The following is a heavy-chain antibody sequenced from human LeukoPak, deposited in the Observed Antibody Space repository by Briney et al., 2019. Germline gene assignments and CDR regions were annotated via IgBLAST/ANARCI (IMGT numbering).Heavy chain of an antibody. CDR2: IYSGGST. D-gene: IGHD5-12*01. CDR1: GFTVSSNY. Sequence: GGSLRLSCAASGFTVSSNYMSWVRQAPGKGLEWVSVIYSGGSTYYADSVKGRFTISRDNSKNTLYLQMNSLRAEDTAVYYCAKDRRLRLEAGDYYYYGMDVWGQGTTVTVSS. J-gene: IGHJ6*02. V-gene: IGHV3-53*05. CDR3: AKDRRLRLEAGDYYYYGMDV.